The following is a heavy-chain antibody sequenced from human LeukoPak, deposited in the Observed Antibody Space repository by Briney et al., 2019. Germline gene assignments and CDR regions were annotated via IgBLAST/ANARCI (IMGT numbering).Heavy chain of an antibody. V-gene: IGHV3-21*01. CDR2: ISSSSSYI. J-gene: IGHJ4*02. CDR1: GFAFSSYS. CDR3: ARGIAAAGDDY. Sequence: GGSLRLSCAASGFAFSSYSMNWVRQAPGKGLEWVSSISSSSSYIYYADSVKGRFTISRDNAKNSLYLQMNSLRAEDTAVYYCARGIAAAGDDYWGQGTLVTVSS. D-gene: IGHD6-13*01.